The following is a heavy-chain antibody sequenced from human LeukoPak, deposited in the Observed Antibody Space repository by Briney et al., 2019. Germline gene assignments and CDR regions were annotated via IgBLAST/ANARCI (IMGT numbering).Heavy chain of an antibody. Sequence: GASVKVSCKVSRYTLTELSMHWVRQAPGKGLEWMGGFDPEDGETIYAQKFQGRVTMTEDTSTDTAYMELSSLRSEDTAVYYCATSYWLAVAAPLDYWGQGTLVTVSS. CDR3: ATSYWLAVAAPLDY. J-gene: IGHJ4*02. V-gene: IGHV1-24*01. CDR1: RYTLTELS. CDR2: FDPEDGET. D-gene: IGHD6-19*01.